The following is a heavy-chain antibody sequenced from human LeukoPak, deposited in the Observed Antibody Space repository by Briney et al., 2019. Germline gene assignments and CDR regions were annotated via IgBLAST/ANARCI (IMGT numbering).Heavy chain of an antibody. CDR2: IKQDGSEK. V-gene: IGHV3-7*03. CDR1: GFTFSSIS. J-gene: IGHJ5*02. D-gene: IGHD3-22*01. CDR3: ARGTFYSDSSSSYSPFNR. Sequence: GGSLGLSCEASGFTFSSISMNWVREAPGKGLERVANIKQDGSEKYYVDSVTGRFTISRDNAKNSLFLQMDSLRAEGTAIYYCARGTFYSDSSSSYSPFNRWGQGTLVTVSS.